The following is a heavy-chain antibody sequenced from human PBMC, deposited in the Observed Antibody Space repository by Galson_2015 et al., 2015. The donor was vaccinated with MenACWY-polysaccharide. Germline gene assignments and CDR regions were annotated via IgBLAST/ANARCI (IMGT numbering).Heavy chain of an antibody. CDR2: ICVSDGST. CDR3: AKARTLCSRGNSSYIWDFDS. Sequence: SLRLSCAASGFTFSSHALGWVRQAPGKGLQWVSAICVSDGSTYYADSVKGRFTISRDNSINTLYLQMNSLRAEDTAVYYCAKARTLCSRGNSSYIWDFDSWGQGTLVTVSS. V-gene: IGHV3-23*01. CDR1: GFTFSSHA. J-gene: IGHJ4*02. D-gene: IGHD4-23*01.